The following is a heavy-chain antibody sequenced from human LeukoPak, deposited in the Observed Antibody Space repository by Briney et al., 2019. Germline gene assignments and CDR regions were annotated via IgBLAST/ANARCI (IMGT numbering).Heavy chain of an antibody. V-gene: IGHV1-18*01. CDR2: ISAYNGNT. Sequence: ASVKVSCKASGYTFTSYGISWVRQAPGQGREWMGWISAYNGNTNYAQKLRGRVTMTTDTSTSTPYMEMRSPRSDDTAVFYCARVDYDILTGYYKGYYYYYMDVWRKGTTVTVSS. CDR1: GYTFTSYG. J-gene: IGHJ6*03. D-gene: IGHD3-9*01. CDR3: ARVDYDILTGYYKGYYYYYMDV.